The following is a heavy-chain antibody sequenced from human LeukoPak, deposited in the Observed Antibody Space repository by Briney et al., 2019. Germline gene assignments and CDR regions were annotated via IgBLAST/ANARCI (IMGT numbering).Heavy chain of an antibody. J-gene: IGHJ3*01. CDR1: GGSINNYY. CDR2: ISATGST. D-gene: IGHD3-16*02. Sequence: PSETLSLTCAVSGGSINNYYWSWIRQPPGKGLEWIGYISATGSTNYNPSLKSRVTKSIDTSKKQFSLNMNSVTAADTAVYHCARLTEYQLTYRFYGFDYWGQGTRVTVS. V-gene: IGHV4-4*09. CDR3: ARLTEYQLTYRFYGFDY.